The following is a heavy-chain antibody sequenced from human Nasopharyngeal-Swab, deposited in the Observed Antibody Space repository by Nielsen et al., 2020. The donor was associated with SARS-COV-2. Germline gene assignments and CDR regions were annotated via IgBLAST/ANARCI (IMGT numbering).Heavy chain of an antibody. CDR2: IWYDGSNK. D-gene: IGHD3-16*01. CDR1: GFTFSSYG. Sequence: GGSLRLSCAASGFTFSSYGMHWVRQAPGKGLEWVAVIWYDGSNKYYADSVKGRFTISRDNAKNSLYLQMNSLRAEDTAVYYCARDLGDDAFDIWGQGTMVTVSS. CDR3: ARDLGDDAFDI. J-gene: IGHJ3*02. V-gene: IGHV3-33*01.